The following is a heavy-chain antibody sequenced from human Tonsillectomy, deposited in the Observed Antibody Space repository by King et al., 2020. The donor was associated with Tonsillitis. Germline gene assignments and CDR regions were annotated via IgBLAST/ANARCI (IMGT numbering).Heavy chain of an antibody. J-gene: IGHJ6*02. CDR1: GFTFDDYA. CDR2: ISRNSGSI. CDR3: AKDIGIASMTTVTLFYYYGMDV. Sequence: VQLVESGGGLVQPGRSLRLSCAASGFTFDDYAMHWARQAPGKGLEWVSGISRNSGSIGYADSVKGRFTISRDNAKNSLYLQMNSLRAEDTALYYCAKDIGIASMTTVTLFYYYGMDVWGQGTTVTVSS. V-gene: IGHV3-9*01. D-gene: IGHD4-11*01.